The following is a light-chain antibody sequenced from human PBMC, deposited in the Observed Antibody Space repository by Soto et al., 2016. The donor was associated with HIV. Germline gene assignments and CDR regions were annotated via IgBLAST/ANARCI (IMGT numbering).Light chain of an antibody. Sequence: DIQMTQSPSSLSASAGDRVIITCQASQDISNNLNWFQQKPGKAPKLLIYAASTLETGVPSRFSGSGSGTDFTFIISSLQPEDLATYYCQQHQNVPLTFGGGTKVAI. CDR1: QDISNN. CDR3: QQHQNVPLT. V-gene: IGKV1-33*01. CDR2: AAS. J-gene: IGKJ4*01.